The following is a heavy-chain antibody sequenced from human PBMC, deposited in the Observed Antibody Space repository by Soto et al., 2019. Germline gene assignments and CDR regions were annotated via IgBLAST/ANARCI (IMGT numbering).Heavy chain of an antibody. D-gene: IGHD1-1*01. CDR2: ISDSGATT. J-gene: IGHJ4*02. V-gene: IGHV3-23*01. CDR3: AKDKPGTTSFDY. CDR1: GFTISSYA. Sequence: EVQLLESGGGLVQPGGSLRLSCAASGFTISSYAMSWVRQAPGKGLEWVSAISDSGATTHYADSVKGRFTISRDTSKNTLYLQMNPLRAEDTAVYYCAKDKPGTTSFDYWGQGTLVTVSS.